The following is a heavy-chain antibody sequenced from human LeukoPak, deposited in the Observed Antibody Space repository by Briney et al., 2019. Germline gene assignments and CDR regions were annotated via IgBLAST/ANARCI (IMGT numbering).Heavy chain of an antibody. CDR1: GFTFSSYS. Sequence: GGSLRLSCAASGFTFSSYSMNWVRQAPGKGLAWVSSISSSSSYVNYADSVRGRFTISRDNAKNSLYLQMNSLGAEDTAVYYCARSLTAAAGNLGYWGQGTLITVSS. J-gene: IGHJ4*02. V-gene: IGHV3-21*01. CDR2: ISSSSSYV. D-gene: IGHD6-13*01. CDR3: ARSLTAAAGNLGY.